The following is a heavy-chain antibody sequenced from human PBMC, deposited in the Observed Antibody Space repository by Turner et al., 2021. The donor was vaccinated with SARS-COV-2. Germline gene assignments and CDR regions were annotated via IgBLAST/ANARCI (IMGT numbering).Heavy chain of an antibody. J-gene: IGHJ4*02. CDR3: ATCDCWRGYAFDY. V-gene: IGHV4-39*01. Sequence: QLQLQESVPGLVKPSATLSLTCSVSDVSISSSTYYWGWIRQPPGTGLEWIGSSYYNGNTYYNPSLKSRVSMSGDTSNNQFSLKLTALTAADTALYYCATCDCWRGYAFDYWGQGTLVPVSS. CDR1: DVSISSSTYY. CDR2: SYYNGNT. D-gene: IGHD3-3*01.